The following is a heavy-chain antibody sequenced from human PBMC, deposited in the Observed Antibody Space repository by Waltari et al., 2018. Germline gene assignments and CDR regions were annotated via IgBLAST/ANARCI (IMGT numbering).Heavy chain of an antibody. CDR1: GDSLSSTYV. V-gene: IGHV4-4*02. Sequence: QLQLQESGPGLVKPSGTLSLSCAVSGDSLSSTYVWNWVRQSPQKGLEWMGQVRVSGPLNDNPSFASRVTISLDTSNNQFSLKVTSATAADTAVYYCARDRGRGLYLDTWGPGILVSVSP. J-gene: IGHJ5*02. CDR3: ARDRGRGLYLDT. D-gene: IGHD2-15*01. CDR2: VRVSGPL.